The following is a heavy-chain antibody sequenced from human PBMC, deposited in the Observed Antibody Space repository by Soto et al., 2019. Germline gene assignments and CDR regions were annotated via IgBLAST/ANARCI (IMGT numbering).Heavy chain of an antibody. D-gene: IGHD4-17*01. V-gene: IGHV4-31*03. CDR3: ARYGDYYYYGMDV. Sequence: LTCTVSGGSISSGGYYWSWIRQHPGKGLEWIGYIYYSGSTYYNPSLKSRVTISVDTSKNQFSLKLSSVTAADTAVYYCARYGDYYYYGMDVWGQGTTVTVSS. CDR1: GGSISSGGYY. CDR2: IYYSGST. J-gene: IGHJ6*02.